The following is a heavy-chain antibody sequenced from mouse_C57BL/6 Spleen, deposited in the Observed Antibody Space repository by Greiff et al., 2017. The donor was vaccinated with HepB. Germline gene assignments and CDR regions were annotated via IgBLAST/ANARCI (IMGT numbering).Heavy chain of an antibody. CDR1: GYTFTSYW. CDR3: AGGNPFDD. V-gene: IGHV1-59*01. D-gene: IGHD2-1*01. J-gene: IGHJ2*01. Sequence: QVQLQQPGAELVRPGTSVKLSCKASGYTFTSYWMHWVKQRPGQGLEWIGVIDPSDSYTNYNQKFKGKATLTVDTSSSTAYMQLSSLTSEDSAVYYCAGGNPFDDWGQGTTLTVSS. CDR2: IDPSDSYT.